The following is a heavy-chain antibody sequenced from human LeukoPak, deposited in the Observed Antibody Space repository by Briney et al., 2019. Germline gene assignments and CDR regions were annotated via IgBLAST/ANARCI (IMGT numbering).Heavy chain of an antibody. CDR1: GGSISSGDYY. CDR3: ARIHCDSISCFYLDY. J-gene: IGHJ4*02. Sequence: KPSETLSLTCTVSGGSISSGDYYWSWIRQPPGKGLEWIGEIYHSGITHYNPSLKSRLTISVDKSKNQFSLKLSSVTAADTAVYYCARIHCDSISCFYLDYWGQGSLVTVSS. CDR2: IYHSGIT. D-gene: IGHD2-2*01. V-gene: IGHV4-39*07.